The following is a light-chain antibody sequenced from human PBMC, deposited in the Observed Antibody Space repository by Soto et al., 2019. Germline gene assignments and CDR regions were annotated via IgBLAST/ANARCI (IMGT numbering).Light chain of an antibody. Sequence: SVLAQPPSASGSPGQSVTLSCTGTSSDVGGYNYVSWYQQHPGKAPKLMIYEVSKRPSGVPDRFSGSKSGNTASLTVSGLQAEDEADYYCSSYARSNNFEVFGTGTKVTVL. V-gene: IGLV2-8*01. CDR1: SSDVGGYNY. CDR3: SSYARSNNFEV. J-gene: IGLJ1*01. CDR2: EVS.